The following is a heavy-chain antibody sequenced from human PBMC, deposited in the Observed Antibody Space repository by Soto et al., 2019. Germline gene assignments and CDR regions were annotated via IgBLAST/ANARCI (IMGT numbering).Heavy chain of an antibody. D-gene: IGHD3-22*01. CDR2: IYYSGST. Sequence: SETLSLTCTVSGGSISSGDYYWSWIRQPPGKGLEWIGYIYYSGSTYYNPSLRSRVTISVDTSKNQFSLKLSSVTAADTAVYYCARASVVITTVGYWGQGTLVTVSS. J-gene: IGHJ4*02. CDR3: ARASVVITTVGY. CDR1: GGSISSGDYY. V-gene: IGHV4-30-4*01.